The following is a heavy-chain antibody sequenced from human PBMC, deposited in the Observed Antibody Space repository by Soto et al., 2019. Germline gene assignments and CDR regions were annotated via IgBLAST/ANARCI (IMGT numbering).Heavy chain of an antibody. V-gene: IGHV3-23*01. Sequence: AVGSLRLSCAASGSTFTCSVMAWVRRPPGRGLEWISSLGLIPRHTFHAASVKGRFTISRDNSSTTLYLQMTGLTFDDTAVYYCPAYAHGPYRPPYDYWGQGTQVTVSS. CDR1: GSTFTCSV. CDR3: PAYAHGPYRPPYDY. CDR2: LGLIPRHT. J-gene: IGHJ4*01. D-gene: IGHD3-16*02.